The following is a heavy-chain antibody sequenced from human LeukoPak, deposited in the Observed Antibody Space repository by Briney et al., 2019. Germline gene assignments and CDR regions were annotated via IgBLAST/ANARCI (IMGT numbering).Heavy chain of an antibody. CDR3: ARSGPMPDNLRYFDY. D-gene: IGHD5/OR15-5a*01. Sequence: SETLSLTCAVYGGSFGGYYWSWLRQPPGKGLEWIGEINHSGSTNYNPSLKSRVTISVDKSKNQFSLKLSSVTAADTAVYYCARSGPMPDNLRYFDYWGQGTLVTVSS. V-gene: IGHV4-34*01. CDR1: GGSFGGYY. CDR2: INHSGST. J-gene: IGHJ4*02.